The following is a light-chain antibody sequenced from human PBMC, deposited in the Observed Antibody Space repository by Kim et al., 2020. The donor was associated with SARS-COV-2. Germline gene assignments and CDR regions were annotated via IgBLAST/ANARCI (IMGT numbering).Light chain of an antibody. V-gene: IGLV7-43*01. CDR1: TGAVTDSHY. CDR2: STD. CDR3: LLHYTGAQV. Sequence: PGGTVPLPCASRTGAVTDSHYPNWFQQKPGQPPRPLIYSTDRKHSWTPARFSGSLLGGKAALTLSAARPEDEGDYYCLLHYTGAQVFGGGTQLTVL. J-gene: IGLJ2*01.